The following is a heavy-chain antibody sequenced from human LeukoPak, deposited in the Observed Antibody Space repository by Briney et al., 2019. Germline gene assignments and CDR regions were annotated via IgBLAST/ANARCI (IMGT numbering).Heavy chain of an antibody. V-gene: IGHV3-21*01. D-gene: IGHD3-10*01. CDR2: ISNSLNYI. CDR1: GFTFSSYS. Sequence: GGSLRLSCAASGFTFSSYSMNWVRQAPGKGLEWVSFISNSLNYIYYADSVQGRFTISRDNTKNSLYLQMNSLRAEGTAVYYCAREGWFGELLDYWGQGTLVTVSS. CDR3: AREGWFGELLDY. J-gene: IGHJ4*02.